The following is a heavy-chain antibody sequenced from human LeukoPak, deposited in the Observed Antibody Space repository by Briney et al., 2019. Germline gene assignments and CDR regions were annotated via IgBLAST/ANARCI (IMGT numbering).Heavy chain of an antibody. D-gene: IGHD3-10*01. CDR2: ISYDGSNK. Sequence: GRSLRLSCAASGFTFSSYGMHWVRQAPGKGLEWVAVISYDGSNKYYADSVKGRFTISRDNSKNTLYLQMNSRRAEDTAVYYCAKNRGWGSGSYYQPDYWDQGTLVTVSS. J-gene: IGHJ4*02. CDR3: AKNRGWGSGSYYQPDY. V-gene: IGHV3-30*18. CDR1: GFTFSSYG.